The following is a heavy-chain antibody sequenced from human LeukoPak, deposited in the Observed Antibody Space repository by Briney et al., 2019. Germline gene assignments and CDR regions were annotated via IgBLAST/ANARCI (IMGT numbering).Heavy chain of an antibody. CDR1: GFNFNKYW. D-gene: IGHD2-15*01. V-gene: IGHV3-74*03. CDR3: VPGGYRKSFTCFYDAFDI. CDR2: ISRNGNIT. Sequence: GGSLRLSCSASGFNFNKYWMHWVRQAPGKGLVWVSRISRNGNITMYADSVEGRFTISRDNAKNTVYLQMYSLRVEDTAVYYCVPGGYRKSFTCFYDAFDIWGQGTMVTVSS. J-gene: IGHJ3*02.